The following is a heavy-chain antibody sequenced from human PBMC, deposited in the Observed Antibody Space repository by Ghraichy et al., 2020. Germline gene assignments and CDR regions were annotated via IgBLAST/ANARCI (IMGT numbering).Heavy chain of an antibody. V-gene: IGHV3-7*03. CDR2: IKQDGSEK. Sequence: GGSLRLSCAASGFTFSSYWMSWVRQAPGKGLEWVANIKQDGSEKYYVDSVKGRFTISRDNAKNSLYLQMNSLRAEDTAVYYCAREKPMITFGGVIAPQPYNWFDPWGQGTLVTVSS. D-gene: IGHD3-16*02. CDR1: GFTFSSYW. J-gene: IGHJ5*02. CDR3: AREKPMITFGGVIAPQPYNWFDP.